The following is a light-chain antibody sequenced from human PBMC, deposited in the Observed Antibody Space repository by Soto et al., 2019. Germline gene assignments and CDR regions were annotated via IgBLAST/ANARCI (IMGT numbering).Light chain of an antibody. CDR1: QSVSSN. J-gene: IGKJ1*01. Sequence: EIVMTQSPATLSVSPGERATLSCRASQSVSSNFAWYQQKPGQAPRLLIYDASTRATGIPARFSGSGSGTEFTLTISSLQSEDFAVYYCQQYKKWPRTFGHGTTVEIK. V-gene: IGKV3-15*01. CDR2: DAS. CDR3: QQYKKWPRT.